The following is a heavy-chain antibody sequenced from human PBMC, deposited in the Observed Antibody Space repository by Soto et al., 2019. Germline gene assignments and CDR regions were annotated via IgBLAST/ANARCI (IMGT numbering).Heavy chain of an antibody. D-gene: IGHD6-13*01. V-gene: IGHV3-9*01. CDR1: GFTFDDYA. J-gene: IGHJ3*02. Sequence: PGGSLRLSCAASGFTFDDYAMHWVRQAPGKGLEWVSGISWNSGSIGYADSVKGRFTISRDNAKNSLYLQMNSLRAEDTALYYCAKVMGDSSPGAFDIWGQGTMVTVSS. CDR2: ISWNSGSI. CDR3: AKVMGDSSPGAFDI.